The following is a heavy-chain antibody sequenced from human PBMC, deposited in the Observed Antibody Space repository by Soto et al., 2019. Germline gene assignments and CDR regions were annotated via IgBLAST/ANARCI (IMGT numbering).Heavy chain of an antibody. J-gene: IGHJ6*02. D-gene: IGHD3-10*01. CDR2: IYYSGST. CDR1: VVSISSSSYY. Sequence: PSETLSLTCTFSVVSISSSSYYCGWMRQPPWKGLEWIGSIYYSGSTYYNPSLKSRVTISVDTSKNQFSLKLSSVTAADTAVYYCARRGIGRLIIERYGMEVWGQGTTVSVS. CDR3: ARRGIGRLIIERYGMEV. V-gene: IGHV4-39*01.